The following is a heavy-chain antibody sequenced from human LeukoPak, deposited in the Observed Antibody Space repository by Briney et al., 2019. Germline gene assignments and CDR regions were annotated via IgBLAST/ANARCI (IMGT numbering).Heavy chain of an antibody. CDR3: ARRISSGWYV. D-gene: IGHD6-19*01. J-gene: IGHJ1*01. V-gene: IGHV4-39*02. CDR1: GGSISSSNYY. Sequence: PSETLSLTCTVSGGSISSSNYYWGWIRQPPGKGLEWIGNIYYSGSTYYNPSLKSRVTISVDTSKNHFSLKLSSVTAADTAVYYCARRISSGWYVWGQGTLVTVSS. CDR2: IYYSGST.